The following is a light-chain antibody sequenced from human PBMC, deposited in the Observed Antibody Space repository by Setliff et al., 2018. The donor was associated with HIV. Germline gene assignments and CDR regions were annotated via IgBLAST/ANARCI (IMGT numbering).Light chain of an antibody. J-gene: IGLJ3*02. Sequence: NFMLTQPHSLSESPGKTITISCIRTVGDIASNYVHWYQQRPGSSPKTVIYEDDERPSGVPDRFSGSIDKSSNSASLSISRLKTEDEADYYCQSYDSDNHLWVFGGGTKVTVL. CDR2: EDD. CDR3: QSYDSDNHLWV. CDR1: VGDIASNY. V-gene: IGLV6-57*01.